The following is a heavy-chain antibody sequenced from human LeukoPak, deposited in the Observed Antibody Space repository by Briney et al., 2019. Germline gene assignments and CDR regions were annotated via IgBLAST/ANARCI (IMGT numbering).Heavy chain of an antibody. Sequence: GGSLRLSCTVSGHTSDDYTVTWVRQAPGKGLEWVGFITRKSYGGTTEYAASVKGRFTISRDDSKSIAYLEMSSLKTEDTGVYYCSHSGKYDFWSGTFWGQGTLVIVSS. CDR2: ITRKSYGGTT. D-gene: IGHD3-3*01. J-gene: IGHJ4*02. CDR3: SHSGKYDFWSGTF. V-gene: IGHV3-49*04. CDR1: GHTSDDYT.